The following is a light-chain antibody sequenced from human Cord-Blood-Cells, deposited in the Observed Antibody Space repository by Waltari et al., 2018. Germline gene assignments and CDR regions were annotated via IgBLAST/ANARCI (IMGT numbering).Light chain of an antibody. V-gene: IGKV3-15*01. CDR1: QSVSSN. CDR2: GAS. CDR3: QQYTNWPPLT. Sequence: EIVMTQSPATLSVSPGERATLSCRASQSVSSNLAWYQQKPGQAPRLLIYGASTRATVIPARFSGSGSGTEFTLTISRLQSEDFAVYYCQQYTNWPPLTFGGGTKVEIK. J-gene: IGKJ4*01.